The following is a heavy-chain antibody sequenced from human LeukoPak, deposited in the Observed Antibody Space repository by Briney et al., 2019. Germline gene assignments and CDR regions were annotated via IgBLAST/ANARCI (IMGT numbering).Heavy chain of an antibody. CDR3: ARSRAFNSGAFDP. Sequence: SETLSLTCTVSGASVSSASYWTWIRQPPGKGVEWIAHIYNGVNTNYNPSLKSRVAISVDTSKNQFSLRLNSVTAADTAVYYCARSRAFNSGAFDPWGQGSLVTVSS. J-gene: IGHJ5*02. CDR2: IYNGVNT. D-gene: IGHD1-26*01. CDR1: GASVSSASY. V-gene: IGHV4-61*01.